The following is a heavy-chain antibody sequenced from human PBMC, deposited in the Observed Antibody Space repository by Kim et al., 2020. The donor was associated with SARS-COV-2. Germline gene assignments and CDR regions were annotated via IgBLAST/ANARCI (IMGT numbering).Heavy chain of an antibody. D-gene: IGHD2-21*02. V-gene: IGHV3-64D*09. Sequence: GGSLRLSCSASGFTFSSYAMHWVRQAPGKGLEYVSAISSNGGSTYYADSVKGRFTISRDNSKNTLYLQMSSLRAEDTAVYYCVKALFYGGNSDLYYYYVMDVWGQGTTVTVSS. CDR1: GFTFSSYA. CDR2: ISSNGGST. CDR3: VKALFYGGNSDLYYYYVMDV. J-gene: IGHJ6*02.